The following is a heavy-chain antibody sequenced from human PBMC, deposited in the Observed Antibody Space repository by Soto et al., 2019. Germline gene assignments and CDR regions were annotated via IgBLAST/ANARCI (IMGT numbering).Heavy chain of an antibody. CDR2: IIPIFGTA. Sequence: ASVKVSCKASGGTFSSYAISWVRQAPGQGLEWMGGIIPIFGTANYAQKFQGRVTITADKSKSTAYMERSSLRSEDTAVYYCASGVTSFGVVIINYYYGMDVWGQGTTVTVS. J-gene: IGHJ6*02. CDR1: GGTFSSYA. V-gene: IGHV1-69*06. CDR3: ASGVTSFGVVIINYYYGMDV. D-gene: IGHD3-3*01.